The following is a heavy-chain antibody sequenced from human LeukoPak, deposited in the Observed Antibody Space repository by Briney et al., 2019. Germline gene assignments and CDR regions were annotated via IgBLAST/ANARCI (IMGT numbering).Heavy chain of an antibody. Sequence: GGSLRLSCAASEFTFSNYAIHWVRQAPGKGLEWVAVISYDGSNKYYADSVKGRFTISRDNSKNTLYLQMNSLRAEDTAVYYCAKDFAKYCSGGCDFQHWGQGTLVTVSS. D-gene: IGHD2-15*01. J-gene: IGHJ1*01. CDR1: EFTFSNYA. CDR3: AKDFAKYCSGGCDFQH. CDR2: ISYDGSNK. V-gene: IGHV3-30*18.